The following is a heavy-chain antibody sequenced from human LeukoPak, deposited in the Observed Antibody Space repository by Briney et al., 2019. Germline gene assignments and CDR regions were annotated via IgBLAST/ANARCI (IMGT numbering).Heavy chain of an antibody. Sequence: GGSLRLSCAASGFTLDNYRMSWVRQAPGKGLEWVSTVNADGGNTYYADSVKGRFTISRDNSKSTLILQINSLRGEDTGLYYCTKRVKYGGTWDHFADWGEGTLVTVSS. CDR3: TKRVKYGGTWDHFAD. J-gene: IGHJ4*02. CDR1: GFTLDNYR. CDR2: VNADGGNT. D-gene: IGHD1-26*01. V-gene: IGHV3-23*01.